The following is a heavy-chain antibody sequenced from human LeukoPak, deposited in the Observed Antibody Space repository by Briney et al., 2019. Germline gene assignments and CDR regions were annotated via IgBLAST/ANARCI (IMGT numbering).Heavy chain of an antibody. J-gene: IGHJ6*02. CDR2: MNPNSGNT. V-gene: IGHV1-8*01. Sequence: ASVTVSCKASGYTFTSYDINWVRQASGQGLEWMGWMNPNSGNTGYAQKFQGRVTMTRNTSISTAYMELSSLRSEDTAVYYCARSGYSSGWYYYYGMDVWGQGTTVTVSS. D-gene: IGHD6-19*01. CDR3: ARSGYSSGWYYYYGMDV. CDR1: GYTFTSYD.